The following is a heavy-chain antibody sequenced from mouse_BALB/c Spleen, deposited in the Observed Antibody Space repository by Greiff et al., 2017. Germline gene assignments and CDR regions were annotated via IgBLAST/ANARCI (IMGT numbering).Heavy chain of an antibody. CDR1: GYTFSSYW. CDR2: ILPGSGST. Sequence: VQLQQSGAELMKPGASVKISCKATGYTFSSYWIEWVKQRPGHGLEWIGEILPGSGSTNYNEKFKGKATFTADTSSNTAYMQLSSLTSEDSAVYYCARSLRNYYAMDYWGQGTSVTVSS. CDR3: ARSLRNYYAMDY. D-gene: IGHD1-1*01. V-gene: IGHV1-9*01. J-gene: IGHJ4*01.